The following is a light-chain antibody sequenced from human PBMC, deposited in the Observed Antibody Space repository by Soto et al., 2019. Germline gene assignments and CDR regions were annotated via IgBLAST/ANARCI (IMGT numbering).Light chain of an antibody. CDR1: QSLMHSRGNNF. Sequence: DIVLTQSPLSLPVTPGESASISCRSRQSLMHSRGNNFLDWYLPTPGQSPQLLIYLGSQRASGVPDKVSGSGSGADFTLKISKVEDADVGVYYYLQALQTPSIFGQGTKLELK. V-gene: IGKV2-28*01. CDR3: LQALQTPSI. CDR2: LGS. J-gene: IGKJ2*01.